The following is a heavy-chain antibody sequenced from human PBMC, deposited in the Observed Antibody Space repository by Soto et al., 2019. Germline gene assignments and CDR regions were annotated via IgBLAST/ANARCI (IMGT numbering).Heavy chain of an antibody. D-gene: IGHD5-12*01. J-gene: IGHJ4*02. CDR1: GFIFSNYA. CDR2: IRGSGGPT. Sequence: VQLLESGGDLVQPGGSLRLSCAASGFIFSNYAMSWVRQAPGKGLEWVSLIRGSGGPTNYADSVKGRFTVSRDNSKTILLLQMNSLRAEDTAVYYCVKDFRVGYDWTHDWGQGTLVTVSS. CDR3: VKDFRVGYDWTHD. V-gene: IGHV3-23*01.